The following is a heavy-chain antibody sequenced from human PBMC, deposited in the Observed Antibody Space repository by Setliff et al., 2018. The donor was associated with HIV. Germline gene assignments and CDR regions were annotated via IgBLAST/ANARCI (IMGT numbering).Heavy chain of an antibody. V-gene: IGHV1-69-2*01. CDR3: TKPTTVVTSYYFDS. D-gene: IGHD4-17*01. CDR2: VDPQDGET. J-gene: IGHJ4*02. Sequence: ASVKVSCKASGYIFTDYYMHWVQQAPGEGLEWVGRVDPQDGETKYAEKFQGRVTITADTSTDTSDMELNSLTTEDTAVYYCTKPTTVVTSYYFDSWGQGTQVTVSS. CDR1: GYIFTDYY.